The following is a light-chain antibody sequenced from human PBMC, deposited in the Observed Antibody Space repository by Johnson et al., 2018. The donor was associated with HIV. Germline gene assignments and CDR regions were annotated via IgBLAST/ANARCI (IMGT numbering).Light chain of an antibody. CDR3: GTWDSSLSAYV. CDR2: DNN. V-gene: IGLV1-51*01. Sequence: QSVLTQPPSVSAAPGQKVTISCSGSSSNIGNNYVSWYQQLPGTAPKLLIYDNNKRPSGIPDRFSGSKSGTSATLGITGLQTGDEADYYCGTWDSSLSAYVFGTWTKVTGL. CDR1: SSNIGNNY. J-gene: IGLJ1*01.